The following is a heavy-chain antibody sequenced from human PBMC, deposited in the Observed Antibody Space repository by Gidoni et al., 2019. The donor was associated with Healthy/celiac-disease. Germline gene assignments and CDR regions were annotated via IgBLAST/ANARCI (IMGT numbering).Heavy chain of an antibody. CDR1: GYTFTGYY. Sequence: QVQRVQSGAEVKKPGASVKVSCKASGYTFTGYYVHWVRQAPGQGLEWMGWINPNSGGTNYAQKFQGRVTMTRDTSISTAYMELSRLRSDDTAVYYCARSQFPYSGSYYYWGQGTLVTVSS. J-gene: IGHJ4*02. CDR2: INPNSGGT. D-gene: IGHD1-26*01. V-gene: IGHV1-2*02. CDR3: ARSQFPYSGSYYY.